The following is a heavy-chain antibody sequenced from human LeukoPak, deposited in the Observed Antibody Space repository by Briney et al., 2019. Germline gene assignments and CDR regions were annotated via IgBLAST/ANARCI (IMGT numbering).Heavy chain of an antibody. J-gene: IGHJ3*02. CDR2: IYSGGST. D-gene: IGHD1-26*01. CDR1: GFTVSSNY. CDR3: AKDMTPTTLSAFDI. V-gene: IGHV3-53*01. Sequence: GGSLRLSCAASGFTVSSNYMSWVRQAPGKGLEWVSVIYSGGSTYYADSVKGRFTISRDNSKNTLYLQMNSLRAEDTAVYYCAKDMTPTTLSAFDIWGQGTMVTVSS.